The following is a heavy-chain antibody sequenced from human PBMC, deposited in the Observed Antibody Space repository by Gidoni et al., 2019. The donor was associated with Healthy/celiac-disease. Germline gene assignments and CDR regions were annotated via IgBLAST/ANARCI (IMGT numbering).Heavy chain of an antibody. Sequence: QVQLVESGGGVVQPGRSLRLSCAASGFTFSSYGMHWVRQAPGKGLEWVAVIWYDGSNKYYADSVKGRFTISRDNSKNTLYLQMNSLRAEDTAVYYCAREWGVATARLDYWGQGTLVTVSS. CDR2: IWYDGSNK. CDR3: AREWGVATARLDY. V-gene: IGHV3-33*01. D-gene: IGHD5-12*01. J-gene: IGHJ4*02. CDR1: GFTFSSYG.